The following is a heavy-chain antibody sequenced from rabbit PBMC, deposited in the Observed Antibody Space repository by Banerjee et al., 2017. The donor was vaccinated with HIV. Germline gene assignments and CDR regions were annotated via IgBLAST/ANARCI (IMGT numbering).Heavy chain of an antibody. V-gene: IGHV1S45*01. CDR1: GFSFSNNYY. CDR3: VRDSTNNWGHYFNL. CDR2: IYTGSSGST. J-gene: IGHJ4*01. Sequence: QEQLVESGGGLVQPEGSLTLTCTASGFSFSNNYYMCWVRQAPGKGLEWIACIYTGSSGSTYYASWAKGRFTISKTSSTTMTLQMTSLTAADTATYFCVRDSTNNWGHYFNLWGQGTLVTV. D-gene: IGHD7-1*01.